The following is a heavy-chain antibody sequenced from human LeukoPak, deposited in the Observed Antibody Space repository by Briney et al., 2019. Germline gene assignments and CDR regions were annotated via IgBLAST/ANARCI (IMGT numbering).Heavy chain of an antibody. J-gene: IGHJ4*02. CDR1: GFTVSSNY. Sequence: GGSLRLSCAASGFTVSSNYMSWVRQAPGKGLEWVSVIYGGGSTYYADSVKGRFTISRHNSKNTLYLQMNSLRAEDTAVYYCAKAYSSGWACFDYWGRGALVTVSS. D-gene: IGHD6-19*01. CDR3: AKAYSSGWACFDY. CDR2: IYGGGST. V-gene: IGHV3-53*04.